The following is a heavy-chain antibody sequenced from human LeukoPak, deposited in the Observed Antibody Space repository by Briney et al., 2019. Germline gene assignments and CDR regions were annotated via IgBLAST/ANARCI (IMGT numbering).Heavy chain of an antibody. CDR2: IYPNSGVT. CDR3: ARLWGKFDAFDI. CDR1: GYTFTGYY. V-gene: IGHV1-2*02. Sequence: GASVKVSCKTSGYTFTGYYTHWVRQAPGQGLEWMGWIYPNSGVTNSPQKFQGRVTMTRDTSISTAYMELSSLRSDDTAVYYCARLWGKFDAFDIWGQGTMVTVSS. J-gene: IGHJ3*02. D-gene: IGHD7-27*01.